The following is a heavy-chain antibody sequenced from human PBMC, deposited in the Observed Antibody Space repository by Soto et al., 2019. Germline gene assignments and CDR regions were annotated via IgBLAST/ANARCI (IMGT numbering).Heavy chain of an antibody. V-gene: IGHV4-59*01. CDR1: GGSISSYY. J-gene: IGHJ5*02. CDR3: ARDAGIAAAGINWFDP. Sequence: KASETLSLTCTVSGGSISSYYWSWIRQPPGKGLEWIGYIYYSGSTNYNPSLKSRVTISVDTSKNQFSLKLSSVTAADTAVYYCARDAGIAAAGINWFDPWGQGTLVTVSS. CDR2: IYYSGST. D-gene: IGHD6-13*01.